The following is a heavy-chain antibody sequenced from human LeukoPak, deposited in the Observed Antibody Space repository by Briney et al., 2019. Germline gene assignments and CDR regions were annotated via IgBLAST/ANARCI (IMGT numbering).Heavy chain of an antibody. V-gene: IGHV3-30*03. CDR1: GVTFSRCG. D-gene: IGHD6-13*01. CDR3: ASHWAQQVVSDY. CDR2: ISYDGKNK. Sequence: GRSLRLSCAASGVTFSRCGMHWVRQAPGKGLEWVAVISYDGKNKYYADSVKGRFTISRDNSKNTLYLQMNSLRAEDTAVYYCASHWAQQVVSDYWGQGTLVTVSS. J-gene: IGHJ4*02.